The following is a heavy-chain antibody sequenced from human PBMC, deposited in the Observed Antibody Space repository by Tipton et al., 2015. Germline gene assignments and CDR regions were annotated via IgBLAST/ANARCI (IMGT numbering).Heavy chain of an antibody. CDR2: ISVSGGST. D-gene: IGHD1-1*01. CDR3: ANSDWNPDYFDY. J-gene: IGHJ4*02. Sequence: SLRLSCAVSGFTFSSSAMSWVRQAPGKGLEWVSAISVSGGSTYYADSVKGRFTISRDNSKHTLYLQMNSLRAEDTAVYYCANSDWNPDYFDYWGQGTLVTVSS. CDR1: GFTFSSSA. V-gene: IGHV3-23*01.